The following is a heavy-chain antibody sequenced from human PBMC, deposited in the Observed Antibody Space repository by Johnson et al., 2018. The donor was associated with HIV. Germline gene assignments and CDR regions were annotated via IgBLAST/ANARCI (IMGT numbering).Heavy chain of an antibody. CDR3: ARGAAAAPGGFDI. Sequence: LSCAASGLTFRNYDIHWVRQPPGKGLEWVAVISYDGSNKYYADSVKGRFTISRYNSKNTLYLQMNSLRAEDTAVYYCARGAAAAPGGFDIWGQGTVVTVSS. D-gene: IGHD6-13*01. J-gene: IGHJ3*02. CDR2: ISYDGSNK. CDR1: GLTFRNYD. V-gene: IGHV3-30*19.